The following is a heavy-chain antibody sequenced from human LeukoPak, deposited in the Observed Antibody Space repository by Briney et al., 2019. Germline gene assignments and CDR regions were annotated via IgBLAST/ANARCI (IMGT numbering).Heavy chain of an antibody. CDR1: GFTFSDYA. Sequence: PGGSLTLSCTPSGFTFSDYAMRWVRQAPGEGLEWVSTISDTGRSTFYTDSVKGPFTISRDSSKSTLYLKTNGLRAGDTAIYYCARQQAIGSAPLDSWGQGALVTVSS. CDR3: ARQQAIGSAPLDS. D-gene: IGHD3-10*01. J-gene: IGHJ4*02. CDR2: ISDTGRST. V-gene: IGHV3-23*01.